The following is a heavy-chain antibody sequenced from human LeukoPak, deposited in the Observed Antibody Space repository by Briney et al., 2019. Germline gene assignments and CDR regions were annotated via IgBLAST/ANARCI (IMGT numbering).Heavy chain of an antibody. J-gene: IGHJ4*02. D-gene: IGHD3-22*01. CDR1: GFTFSSYA. Sequence: TGGSLRLSCAASGFTFSSYAMSWVRQAPGKGLGWVSAIFGSGGSTYYADSVKGRFTISRDNSKNTLYLQMNSLRAEDTAVYYCAKDPVVITRIDYWGQGTLVTASS. CDR3: AKDPVVITRIDY. CDR2: IFGSGGST. V-gene: IGHV3-23*01.